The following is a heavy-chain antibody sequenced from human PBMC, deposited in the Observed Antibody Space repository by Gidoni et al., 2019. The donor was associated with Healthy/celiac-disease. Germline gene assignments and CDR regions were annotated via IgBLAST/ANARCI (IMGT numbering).Heavy chain of an antibody. V-gene: IGHV4-61*02. D-gene: IGHD1-26*01. CDR3: ARDWRGSYYPYYYGMDV. CDR1: GGSISSGSYY. CDR2: IYTSGST. J-gene: IGHJ6*02. Sequence: QVQLQESGPGLVKPSQTLSLTCTVSGGSISSGSYYWSWIRQPAGKGLEWIGRIYTSGSTNYNPSLKSRVTISVDTSKNQFSLKLSSVTAADTAVYYCARDWRGSYYPYYYGMDVWGQGTTVTVSS.